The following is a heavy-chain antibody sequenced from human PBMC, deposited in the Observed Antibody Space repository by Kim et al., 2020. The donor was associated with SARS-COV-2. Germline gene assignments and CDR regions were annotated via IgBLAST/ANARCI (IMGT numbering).Heavy chain of an antibody. J-gene: IGHJ6*02. CDR2: ISWSSGSI. CDR3: ARTKYYYDSSGFQGYYGLDV. V-gene: IGHV3-9*01. Sequence: GGSLRLSFAASGFTFDDYAMHWVRQAPGKGLEWVSGISWSSGSIGYADSVKGRFTISRDNAKNSLYLQMNSLRAEDTAVYYCARTKYYYDSSGFQGYYGLDVWGQGTTVTVSS. D-gene: IGHD3-22*01. CDR1: GFTFDDYA.